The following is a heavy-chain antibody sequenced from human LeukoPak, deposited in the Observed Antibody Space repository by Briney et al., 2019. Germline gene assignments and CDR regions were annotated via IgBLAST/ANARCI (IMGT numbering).Heavy chain of an antibody. Sequence: SETLSLTCSVSSVSISSYSWSWIRQPPGKGPEWIGYIYYSGSTNYNPSLKSRVTISVDTSKNQFSLKMNSVTAADTAVYYCARLASSGWSHCDYWGQGTLVTVSS. CDR3: ARLASSGWSHCDY. D-gene: IGHD6-19*01. CDR2: IYYSGST. V-gene: IGHV4-59*08. J-gene: IGHJ4*02. CDR1: SVSISSYS.